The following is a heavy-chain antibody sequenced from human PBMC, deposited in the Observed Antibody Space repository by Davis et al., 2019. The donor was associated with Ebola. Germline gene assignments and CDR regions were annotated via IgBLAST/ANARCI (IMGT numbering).Heavy chain of an antibody. D-gene: IGHD5-24*01. Sequence: PGGSLRLSCAASGFTFSTYPMNWVRQAPGGGLEWVSCIRDDGRNTYYADSVKGRFTISRDDSTSTLYLQMNSLRAEDTAVYYCAKLPRAATIDSYWGQGTLITVSS. V-gene: IGHV3-23*01. J-gene: IGHJ4*02. CDR2: IRDDGRNT. CDR3: AKLPRAATIDSY. CDR1: GFTFSTYP.